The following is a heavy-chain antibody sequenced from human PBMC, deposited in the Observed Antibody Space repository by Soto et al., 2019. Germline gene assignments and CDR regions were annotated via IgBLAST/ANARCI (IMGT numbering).Heavy chain of an antibody. CDR1: GYTFTSYG. J-gene: IGHJ6*02. CDR2: ISAYNGNT. CDR3: ARTSITMVRGVIPTPYYYYGMDV. D-gene: IGHD3-10*01. Sequence: ASVKVSCKASGYTFTSYGISWVRQAPGQGLEWMGWISAYNGNTNYAQKLQGRVTMTTDTSTSTAYMELRSLRSDDTAVYYCARTSITMVRGVIPTPYYYYGMDVWGRGTTVTVSS. V-gene: IGHV1-18*01.